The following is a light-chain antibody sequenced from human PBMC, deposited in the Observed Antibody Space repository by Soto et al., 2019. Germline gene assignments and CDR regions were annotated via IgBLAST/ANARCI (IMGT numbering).Light chain of an antibody. CDR3: QQYVSSLGVYT. CDR2: ATS. J-gene: IGKJ2*01. V-gene: IGKV3-20*01. Sequence: EFVLTQSPATLSLSPGEGATLSCRASQILSSTYLAWYQQKPGRAPRLLIHATSSRATGIPDRFSGSGSGTDFTLTISRLEPEDFAVYYCQQYVSSLGVYTYGQGTKLEI. CDR1: QILSSTY.